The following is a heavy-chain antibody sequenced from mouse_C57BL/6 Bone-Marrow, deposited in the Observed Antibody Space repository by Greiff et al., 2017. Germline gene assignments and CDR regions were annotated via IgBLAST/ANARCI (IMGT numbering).Heavy chain of an antibody. CDR1: GYSLTSGYY. CDR2: ISYDGSN. Sequence: EVHLVESGPGLVKPSQSLSLTCSVTGYSLTSGYYWNWIRQFPGNKLEWMGYISYDGSNNYNPSLKNRISITRDTSKNQFFLKLNSVTTEDTATYYCARDRGGGLLYDYWGQGTTLTVSS. CDR3: ARDRGGGLLYDY. V-gene: IGHV3-6*01. D-gene: IGHD2-1*01. J-gene: IGHJ2*01.